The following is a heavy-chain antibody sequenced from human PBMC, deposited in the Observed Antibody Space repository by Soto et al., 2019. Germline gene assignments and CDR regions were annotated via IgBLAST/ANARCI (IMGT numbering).Heavy chain of an antibody. V-gene: IGHV3-21*01. CDR2: ISSSSSYI. D-gene: IGHD6-6*01. Sequence: SGGSLRLSCAASGFTFSSYSMNWVRQAPGKGLEWVSSISSSSSYIYYADSVKGRFTISRDNAKNSLYLQMNSLRAEDTAVYYCARVTRIAARLWYFDYWGQGTLVTVSS. J-gene: IGHJ4*02. CDR3: ARVTRIAARLWYFDY. CDR1: GFTFSSYS.